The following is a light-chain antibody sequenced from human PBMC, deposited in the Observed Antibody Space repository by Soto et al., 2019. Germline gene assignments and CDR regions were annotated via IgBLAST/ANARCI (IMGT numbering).Light chain of an antibody. V-gene: IGKV1-6*01. CDR1: QGIRGD. Sequence: TQITKKTYTLSASVGDRVTITFRASQGIRGDLGCYQQKPGKAPKLLISATSTLQSGVPSRFSGRGSGTNFTLTISSLQPEDFATYYCTEDFISPLRVGQ. CDR3: TEDFISPLR. J-gene: IGKJ1*01. CDR2: ATS.